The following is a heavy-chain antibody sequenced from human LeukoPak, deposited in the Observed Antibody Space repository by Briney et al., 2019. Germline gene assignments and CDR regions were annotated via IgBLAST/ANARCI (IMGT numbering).Heavy chain of an antibody. CDR1: GFTFSSYA. Sequence: GGSLRLSCAASGFTFSSYAMSWVRQAPGKGLEWVSAISGSGGSAYYADSVKGRFTISRDNSKNTLYLQMNSLRAEDTAVYYCAKDANRGYSYGYACYFDYWGQGTLVTVSS. CDR2: ISGSGGSA. J-gene: IGHJ4*02. CDR3: AKDANRGYSYGYACYFDY. V-gene: IGHV3-23*01. D-gene: IGHD5-18*01.